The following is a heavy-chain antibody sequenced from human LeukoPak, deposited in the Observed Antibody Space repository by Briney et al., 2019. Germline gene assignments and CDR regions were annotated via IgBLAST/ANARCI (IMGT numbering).Heavy chain of an antibody. CDR3: ARTYNIRYFDT. Sequence: GSLRLSCASPRFVLSSYGMHWVRPGPGPGLQSVAVICSDASNTYYVDSVTGRFTISRDNSKNTLYLQMNSLRAEDTAVYYCARTYNIRYFDTWGQGTLVTVSS. CDR2: ICSDASNT. CDR1: RFVLSSYG. V-gene: IGHV3-33*01. D-gene: IGHD3-9*01. J-gene: IGHJ4*02.